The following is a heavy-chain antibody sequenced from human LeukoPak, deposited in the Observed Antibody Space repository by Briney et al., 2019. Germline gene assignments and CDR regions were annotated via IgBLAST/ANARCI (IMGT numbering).Heavy chain of an antibody. J-gene: IGHJ3*02. D-gene: IGHD1-26*01. CDR3: AREKGELPTFSDAFDI. V-gene: IGHV4-39*07. CDR1: GGSISSSSYY. Sequence: SETLSLTCTVSGGSISSSSYYWGWIRQPPGKGLEWIGSIYYSGSTYYNPSLKSRVTISVDTSKNQFSLKLSSVTAADTAVYYCAREKGELPTFSDAFDIWGQGTMVTVSS. CDR2: IYYSGST.